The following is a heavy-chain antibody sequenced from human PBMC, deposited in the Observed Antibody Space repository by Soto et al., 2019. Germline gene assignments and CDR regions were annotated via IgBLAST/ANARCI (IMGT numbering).Heavy chain of an antibody. Sequence: ESGGGVVQPGRSLRLSCAASGFTFSSYAMHWVRQAPGKGLEWVAVISYDGSNKYYADSVKGRFTISRDNSKNTLYLQMNSLRAEDTAVYYCARDLSGDEDYWGQGTLVTVSS. V-gene: IGHV3-30-3*01. D-gene: IGHD4-17*01. CDR3: ARDLSGDEDY. CDR2: ISYDGSNK. J-gene: IGHJ4*02. CDR1: GFTFSSYA.